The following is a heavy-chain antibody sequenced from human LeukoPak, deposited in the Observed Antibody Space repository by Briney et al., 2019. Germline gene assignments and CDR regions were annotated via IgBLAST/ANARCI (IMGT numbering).Heavy chain of an antibody. CDR2: IYKDGST. Sequence: GGSLRLSCAASGFTVSNSYVSWVRQAPGEGLEWVSIIYKDGSTYYADSVKGRFTISRDNSKNTLDLQMNSLRAEDTAVYYCARDGWSSGWFGYWGQGTLVTVSS. D-gene: IGHD6-25*01. J-gene: IGHJ5*01. CDR3: ARDGWSSGWFGY. CDR1: GFTVSNSY. V-gene: IGHV3-66*01.